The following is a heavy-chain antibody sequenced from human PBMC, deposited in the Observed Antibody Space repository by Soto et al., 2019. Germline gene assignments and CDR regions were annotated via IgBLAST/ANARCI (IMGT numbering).Heavy chain of an antibody. J-gene: IGHJ4*02. Sequence: EVHLLESGGGLIQPGGSLRLSCSASGFSITDYAMSWVRQAPGKGLEWVSSISASGTKTFYGDSVKGRFAISRDTSKNTVYMQMNNLRAEDTALYYCAKDGIRKDDYWGQGTVVTVSS. CDR2: ISASGTKT. CDR3: AKDGIRKDDY. V-gene: IGHV3-23*01. CDR1: GFSITDYA.